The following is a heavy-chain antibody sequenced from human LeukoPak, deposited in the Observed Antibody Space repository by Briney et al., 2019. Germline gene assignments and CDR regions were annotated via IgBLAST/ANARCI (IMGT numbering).Heavy chain of an antibody. CDR3: ARVPFVIAAASPNWFDP. Sequence: NPSETLSLTCTVSGGSISSYYWSWIRQPPGKGLEWTGYIYYSGSTNYNPSLKSRVTISVDTSKNQFSLKLSSVTAADTAVYYCARVPFVIAAASPNWFDPWGQGTLVTVSS. J-gene: IGHJ5*02. V-gene: IGHV4-59*01. D-gene: IGHD6-13*01. CDR1: GGSISSYY. CDR2: IYYSGST.